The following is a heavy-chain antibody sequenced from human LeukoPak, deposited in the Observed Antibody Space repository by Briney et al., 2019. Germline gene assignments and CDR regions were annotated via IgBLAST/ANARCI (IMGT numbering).Heavy chain of an antibody. CDR1: GGSFSGYY. Sequence: PSETLSLTCAVHGGSFSGYYWSWIRQPPGKGLEWIGEINHSGSTNYNPSLKSRVTISVDTSKNQFSLKLSSVTAADTAVYYCARRSDPMDVWGKGTTVTVSS. V-gene: IGHV4-34*01. CDR2: INHSGST. CDR3: ARRSDPMDV. J-gene: IGHJ6*04.